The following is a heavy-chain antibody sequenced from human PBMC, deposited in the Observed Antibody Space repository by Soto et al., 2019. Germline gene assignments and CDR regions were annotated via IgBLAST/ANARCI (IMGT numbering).Heavy chain of an antibody. Sequence: SETLSLTCTVSGGSISSSSYYWGWIRQPPGKGLEWIGSIYYSGSTYYNPSLKSRVTISVDTSTNQFSLKLSSVTAADTTVYDCARHRGDLVGATWRGYNWFDPWGQGTLVTVSS. CDR3: ARHRGDLVGATWRGYNWFDP. D-gene: IGHD1-26*01. CDR2: IYYSGST. V-gene: IGHV4-39*01. J-gene: IGHJ5*02. CDR1: GGSISSSSYY.